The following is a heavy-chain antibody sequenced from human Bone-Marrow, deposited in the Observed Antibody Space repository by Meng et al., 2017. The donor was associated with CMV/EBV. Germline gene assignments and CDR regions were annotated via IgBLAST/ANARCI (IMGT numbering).Heavy chain of an antibody. CDR2: IYYSGST. CDR1: GGSISSSSYY. J-gene: IGHJ6*02. V-gene: IGHV4-61*05. Sequence: GSLRLSCTVSGGSISSSSYYWGWIRQPPGKGLEWIGYIYYSGSTNYNPSLKSRVTISVDTSKNQFSLKLSSVTAADTAVYYCARIKYSSSLSVYYYYGMDVWGQGTTVTVSS. D-gene: IGHD6-6*01. CDR3: ARIKYSSSLSVYYYYGMDV.